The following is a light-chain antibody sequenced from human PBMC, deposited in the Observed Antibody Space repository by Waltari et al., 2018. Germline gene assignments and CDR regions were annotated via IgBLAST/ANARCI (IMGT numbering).Light chain of an antibody. Sequence: EIVMTQSPATLSVSPGERVTLSCRASQSVNNKLAWYQQKPGQAPRLLIYDASTRATGIPTSFSGSGSGTEFTITISSLQSEDFAVYHCQQYSDWPLTFGGGTKVEIK. CDR1: QSVNNK. CDR3: QQYSDWPLT. CDR2: DAS. J-gene: IGKJ4*01. V-gene: IGKV3-15*01.